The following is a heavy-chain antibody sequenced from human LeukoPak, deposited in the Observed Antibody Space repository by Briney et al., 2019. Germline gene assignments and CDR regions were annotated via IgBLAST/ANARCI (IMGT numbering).Heavy chain of an antibody. D-gene: IGHD3-22*01. CDR2: INPNSGGT. V-gene: IGHV1-2*02. CDR3: TSDTYYYDSTGSGHWFDP. CDR1: GYTFTGYY. Sequence: ASVKVSCKASGYTFTGYYMHWVRQAPGQGLEWMGWINPNSGGTNYAQKFQGRVTMTWDTSISTAYMELSSLRSDDTAVYYCTSDTYYYDSTGSGHWFDPWGQGTLVTVSS. J-gene: IGHJ5*02.